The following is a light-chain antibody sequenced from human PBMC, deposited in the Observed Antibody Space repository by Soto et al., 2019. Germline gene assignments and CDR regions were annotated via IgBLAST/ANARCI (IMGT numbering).Light chain of an antibody. Sequence: DIQMTQSPSTLSASVGDRVTITGRASQSISNWLAWYQQKPGKAPKLLIVQTSTLESWVPSRLSGSGSGTEFTLNISSLQPDDFAPYHCQQYDNYPRTFGQGTQVDIK. CDR1: QSISNW. CDR3: QQYDNYPRT. V-gene: IGKV1-5*03. CDR2: QTS. J-gene: IGKJ1*01.